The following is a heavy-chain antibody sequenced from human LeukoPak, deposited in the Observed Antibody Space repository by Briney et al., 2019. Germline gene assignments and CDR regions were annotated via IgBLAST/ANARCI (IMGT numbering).Heavy chain of an antibody. Sequence: GESLKISCKGSGYSFTSYWIGWVRQMPGKGLEWMGIIYPGDSDTRYSPSFQGQVSISADKSISTAYLQWSSLKASDTAMYYCARRRTTPTGDKYTDMDYWGQGTLVTVSS. CDR3: ARRRTTPTGDKYTDMDY. D-gene: IGHD5-18*01. CDR1: GYSFTSYW. J-gene: IGHJ4*02. V-gene: IGHV5-51*01. CDR2: IYPGDSDT.